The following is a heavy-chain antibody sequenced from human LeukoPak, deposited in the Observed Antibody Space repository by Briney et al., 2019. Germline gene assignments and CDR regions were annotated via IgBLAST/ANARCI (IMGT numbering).Heavy chain of an antibody. Sequence: TGGSLRLSCAASGFTFSTYSMKWVRQAPGKGLECVSYISYSSSPIYYADSVKGRFTISRDNAKNSLYLQMNSLRAEDTAVYYCARDSPVVVFHYGMDVWGQGTTVTVSS. CDR3: ARDSPVVVFHYGMDV. CDR2: ISYSSSPI. D-gene: IGHD2-21*01. CDR1: GFTFSTYS. V-gene: IGHV3-48*04. J-gene: IGHJ6*02.